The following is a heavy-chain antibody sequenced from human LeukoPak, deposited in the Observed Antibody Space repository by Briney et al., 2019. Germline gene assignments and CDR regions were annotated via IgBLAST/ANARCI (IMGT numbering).Heavy chain of an antibody. J-gene: IGHJ4*02. D-gene: IGHD3-22*01. CDR3: ARDTMIVGLH. CDR2: ISSSDNYI. CDR1: GFTFSAYT. Sequence: GGSLRLSCAASGFTFSAYTMNWVRQAPGKGLEWVSSISSSDNYIYYADSVKGRFTISRDNTKNSLYLQMNSLRAEDTAAYYCARDTMIVGLHWGQGTLVTVSS. V-gene: IGHV3-21*01.